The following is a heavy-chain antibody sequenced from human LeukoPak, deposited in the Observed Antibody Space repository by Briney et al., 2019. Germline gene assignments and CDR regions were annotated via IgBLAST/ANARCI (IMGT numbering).Heavy chain of an antibody. CDR3: ARIRKAGPNPYNWFDP. CDR1: GYTFTGYY. D-gene: IGHD6-13*01. Sequence: ASVKVSCKASGYTFTGYYMHWVRQAPGQGLEWMGWINPNSGGTNYAQKFQGRVTMTRDTSISTAYMELSRLRSDDTAVYYCARIRKAGPNPYNWFDPWGQGTLVTVSS. J-gene: IGHJ5*02. V-gene: IGHV1-2*02. CDR2: INPNSGGT.